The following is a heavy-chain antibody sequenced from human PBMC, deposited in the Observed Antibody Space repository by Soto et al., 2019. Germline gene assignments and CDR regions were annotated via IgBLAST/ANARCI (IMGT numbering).Heavy chain of an antibody. D-gene: IGHD3-22*01. Sequence: GGSLRLSCAASGFTFSGSAMHWVRQASGKGLEWVGRIRSKANSYATAYAASVKGRFTISRDDAKNTAYLQMNSLKTEETAVEYCSAIYYDSSGTGDYWGQGTLVTVSS. CDR3: SAIYYDSSGTGDY. CDR1: GFTFSGSA. J-gene: IGHJ4*02. V-gene: IGHV3-73*01. CDR2: IRSKANSYAT.